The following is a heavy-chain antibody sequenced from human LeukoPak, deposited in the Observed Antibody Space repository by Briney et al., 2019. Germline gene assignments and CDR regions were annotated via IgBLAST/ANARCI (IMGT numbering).Heavy chain of an antibody. D-gene: IGHD6-13*01. CDR1: GFTFSSYG. Sequence: GGSLRLSCASSGFTFSSYGTHWVRQAPGKGLEWVAVIWYDGSNKYYADSVKGRFTISRDNSKNTLYLQMNSLRAEDTAVYYCAREVIAAGGGYYFDYWGQGTLVTVSS. J-gene: IGHJ4*02. CDR2: IWYDGSNK. CDR3: AREVIAAGGGYYFDY. V-gene: IGHV3-33*01.